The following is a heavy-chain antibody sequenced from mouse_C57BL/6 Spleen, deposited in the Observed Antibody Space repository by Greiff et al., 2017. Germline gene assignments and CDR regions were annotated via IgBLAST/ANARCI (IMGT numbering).Heavy chain of an antibody. CDR2: INPYNGGT. V-gene: IGHV1-19*01. CDR3: ARGSTMVTPYAMDY. Sequence: EVQLQQSGPVLVKPGASVKMSCKASGYTFTDYYMNWVKQSHGKSLEWIGVINPYNGGTSYNQKFKGKATLTVDKSSSTAYMELNSLTSEDSAVYYCARGSTMVTPYAMDYWGQGTSVTVSS. J-gene: IGHJ4*01. CDR1: GYTFTDYY. D-gene: IGHD2-2*01.